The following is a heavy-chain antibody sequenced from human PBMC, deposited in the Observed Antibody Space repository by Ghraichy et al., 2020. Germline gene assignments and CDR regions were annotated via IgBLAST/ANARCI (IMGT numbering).Heavy chain of an antibody. Sequence: SETLSLTCTVSGGSISSSSYYWGWIRQPPGKGLEWIGSIYYSGSTYYNPSLKSRVTISVDTSKNQFSLKLSSVTAADTAVYYCAISGRRHYFDYWGQGTLVTVSS. CDR3: AISGRRHYFDY. CDR1: GGSISSSSYY. J-gene: IGHJ4*02. D-gene: IGHD1-26*01. V-gene: IGHV4-39*01. CDR2: IYYSGST.